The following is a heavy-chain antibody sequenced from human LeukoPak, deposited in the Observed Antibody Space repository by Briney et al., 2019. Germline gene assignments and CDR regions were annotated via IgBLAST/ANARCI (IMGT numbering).Heavy chain of an antibody. CDR1: GGSITSSGYY. CDR2: IHYSGIT. Sequence: PSETLSLTCTVSGGSITSSGYYWGWIRQPPGKGLEWIASIHYSGITYYNPSLKSRVTISVDTSKNQFSLKLSSVTAADTAVYYCARGPTVTQHLGVDYWGQGTLVTVSS. V-gene: IGHV4-39*07. J-gene: IGHJ4*02. D-gene: IGHD4-17*01. CDR3: ARGPTVTQHLGVDY.